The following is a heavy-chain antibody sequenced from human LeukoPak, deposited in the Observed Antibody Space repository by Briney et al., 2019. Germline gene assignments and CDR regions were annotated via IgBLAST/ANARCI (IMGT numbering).Heavy chain of an antibody. CDR3: AIWTSGNY. CDR1: GFTFSSYS. J-gene: IGHJ4*02. CDR2: ISSSSSTI. D-gene: IGHD1-1*01. V-gene: IGHV3-48*04. Sequence: GGSLRLSCAASGFTFSSYSMNWVRQAPGKGLEWVSYISSSSSTIYYADSVKGRFTISKDNPGTSLYLDMHSLRAEDTAIYYCAIWTSGNYWGQGTLVTVSS.